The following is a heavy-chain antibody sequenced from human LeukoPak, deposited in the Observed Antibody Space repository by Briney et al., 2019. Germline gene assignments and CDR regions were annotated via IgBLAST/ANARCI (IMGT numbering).Heavy chain of an antibody. CDR1: GGTFSSYA. J-gene: IGHJ4*02. Sequence: ASVKVSCKASGGTFSSYAISWVRQAPGQGLEWMGGIIPIFGTANYAQKFQGRVTITTDESTSTAYMELSSLRSEDTAVYYCVRAGHYYDSSGYLPFDYWGQGTLVTVSS. D-gene: IGHD3-22*01. CDR2: IIPIFGTA. V-gene: IGHV1-69*05. CDR3: VRAGHYYDSSGYLPFDY.